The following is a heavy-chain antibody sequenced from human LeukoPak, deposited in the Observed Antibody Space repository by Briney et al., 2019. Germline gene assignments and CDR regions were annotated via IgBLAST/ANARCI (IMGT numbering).Heavy chain of an antibody. D-gene: IGHD2-15*01. CDR2: ISWNSGSI. CDR1: GFTFDDYA. V-gene: IGHV3-9*01. CDR3: AKSGLNRFDY. Sequence: GGSLRLSCAASGFTFDDYAMHWVRQAPGKGLEWVSGISWNSGSIGYADSVKGRFTISRDNAKNSLYLQMNSLRAEDTAVYYCAKSGLNRFDYWGQGTLVTVSS. J-gene: IGHJ4*02.